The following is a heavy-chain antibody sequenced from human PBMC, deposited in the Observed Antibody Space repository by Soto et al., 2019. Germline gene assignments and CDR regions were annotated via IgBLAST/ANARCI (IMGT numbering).Heavy chain of an antibody. CDR2: ISRSGTT. Sequence: PSETLSLTCAVTGGSISSSNWWTWVRQPPGEGLEWVGEISRSGTTNYKPSLKSRVSISVDRSRNEFSLNLGSVTAADTAMYYCAGDSASSGVFTWGQGTMVTDSS. CDR3: AGDSASSGVFT. V-gene: IGHV4-4*02. J-gene: IGHJ3*01. CDR1: GGSISSSNW. D-gene: IGHD6-19*01.